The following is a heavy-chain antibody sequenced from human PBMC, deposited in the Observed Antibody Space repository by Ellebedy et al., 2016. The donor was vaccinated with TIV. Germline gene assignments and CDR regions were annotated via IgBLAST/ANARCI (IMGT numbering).Heavy chain of an antibody. CDR1: GFTFSNAW. J-gene: IGHJ4*02. V-gene: IGHV3-15*01. Sequence: GGSLRLSCAASGFTFSNAWMNWVRQAPGKGLEWVGRIKSKTDGGAADSAAPVKGRFTISSDDSKNTLYLQMNSLKTEDTAVYFCTTVYRYNYDSVWGQGTLVTVSS. CDR2: IKSKTDGGAA. D-gene: IGHD5-18*01. CDR3: TTVYRYNYDSV.